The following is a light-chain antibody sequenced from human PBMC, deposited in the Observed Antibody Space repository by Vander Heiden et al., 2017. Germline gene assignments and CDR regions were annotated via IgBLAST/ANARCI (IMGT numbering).Light chain of an antibody. CDR1: QGINTF. CDR2: GAS. Sequence: DIQMTQSPSSLSASVGDRVTVPCRVSQGINTFLGWFQKKPGQAPKALIYGASTLQSGVPSRFNGSGSGTYFTLTISSLQAEDFATYYCQQYDAFPFTFGQGTQLEIK. V-gene: IGKV1-16*01. J-gene: IGKJ5*01. CDR3: QQYDAFPFT.